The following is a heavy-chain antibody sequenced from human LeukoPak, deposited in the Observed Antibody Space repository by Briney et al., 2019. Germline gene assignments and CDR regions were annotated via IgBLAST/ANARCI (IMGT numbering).Heavy chain of an antibody. D-gene: IGHD3-3*01. CDR2: INPSGGST. CDR3: ARSGYDFWSGYYLPPNY. CDR1: GYTFTGYY. V-gene: IGHV1-46*01. J-gene: IGHJ4*02. Sequence: GASVKVSCKASGYTFTGYYMHWVRQAPGQGLEWMGIINPSGGSTSYAQKFQGRVTMTRDISTSTVYMELSSLRSEDTAVYYCARSGYDFWSGYYLPPNYWGQGTLVTVSS.